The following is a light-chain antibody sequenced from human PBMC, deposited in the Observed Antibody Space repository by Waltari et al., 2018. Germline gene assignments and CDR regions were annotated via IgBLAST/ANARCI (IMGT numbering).Light chain of an antibody. Sequence: QSALTQPPSAAGSPGQTVILSCTATSSHIGAYEYVHLYQQIPGRAPALIIYEVDRRPPGVPDRFSGSKSSNTASLTVSGLQTEDEGDYYCSSYAGSNKLIFGGVTKLTVL. CDR1: SSHIGAYEY. CDR3: SSYAGSNKLI. J-gene: IGLJ2*01. V-gene: IGLV2-8*01. CDR2: EVD.